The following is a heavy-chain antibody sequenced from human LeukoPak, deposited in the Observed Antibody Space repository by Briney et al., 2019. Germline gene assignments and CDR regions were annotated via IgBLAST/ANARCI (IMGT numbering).Heavy chain of an antibody. D-gene: IGHD6-19*01. CDR1: GVSINSTSYY. V-gene: IGHV4-39*07. CDR3: ARDDTGYSSGWSKDFDY. J-gene: IGHJ4*02. CDR2: IYYSGST. Sequence: SETLSLTCSVSGVSINSTSYYWDWIRQPPGKGLEWIGNIYYSGSTYYNPSLKSRVTISLDTSKNQFSLKLTSVTAADTAVYYCARDDTGYSSGWSKDFDYWGQGTLVTVSS.